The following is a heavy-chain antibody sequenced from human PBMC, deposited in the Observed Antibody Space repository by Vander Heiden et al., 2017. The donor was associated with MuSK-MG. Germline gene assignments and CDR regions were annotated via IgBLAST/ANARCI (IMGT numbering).Heavy chain of an antibody. CDR1: GYSFTTYW. CDR2: IHPGDSDT. Sequence: EVQLVQSRAEVKKPGESLKISCKPSGYSFTTYWIGWARQMPGKGLEWMGIIHPGDSDTRYSPSFEGQVTISADRSTGTAYLQWSSLRASDSAMFFCARHTTGRTWNIWGQGTVVTVSS. D-gene: IGHD1-1*01. J-gene: IGHJ3*02. V-gene: IGHV5-51*01. CDR3: ARHTTGRTWNI.